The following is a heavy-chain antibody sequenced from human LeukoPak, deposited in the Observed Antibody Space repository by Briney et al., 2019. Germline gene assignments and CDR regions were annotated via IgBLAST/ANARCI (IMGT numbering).Heavy chain of an antibody. V-gene: IGHV1-69*04. Sequence: ASVKVSCKASGGTFSRNGFSWVRLAPGHRLEWMGRIIPFLGTVNYAQKFQDRVTITADKSTGTTYMQLISLRSDATAMYYCARDGDDGILTGCFAHWGQGTLVTVSS. CDR1: GGTFSRNG. CDR2: IIPFLGTV. CDR3: ARDGDDGILTGCFAH. D-gene: IGHD3-9*01. J-gene: IGHJ4*02.